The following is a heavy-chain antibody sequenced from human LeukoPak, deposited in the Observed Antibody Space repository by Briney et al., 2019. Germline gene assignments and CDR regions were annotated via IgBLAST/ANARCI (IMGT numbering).Heavy chain of an antibody. D-gene: IGHD3-22*01. J-gene: IGHJ4*02. V-gene: IGHV3-21*01. CDR1: GFTFSSYS. CDR2: ISSSSSYI. Sequence: GGSLRLSCAASGFTFSSYSRNWVRQAPGKGLEWVSSISSSSSYIYYADSVKGRFTISRDNAKNSLYLQMNSLRAEDTAVYYCARDPSYYYDSSGYYFYFDYWGQGTLVTVSS. CDR3: ARDPSYYYDSSGYYFYFDY.